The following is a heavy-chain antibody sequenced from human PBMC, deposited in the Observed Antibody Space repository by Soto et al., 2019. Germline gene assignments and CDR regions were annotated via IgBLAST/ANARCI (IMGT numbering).Heavy chain of an antibody. D-gene: IGHD2-2*01. Sequence: QVQLVESGGGVVQPGRSLRLSCAASGFTFSNYAMHWVRQAPGKGLEWVAVISYDGSNKYYADSVKGRFTISRDNSKNTLYLQMNRLRAEDTAVYYCARQPISQLPTDYYNYDGMDVWGQGTRVTVSS. CDR3: ARQPISQLPTDYYNYDGMDV. CDR2: ISYDGSNK. CDR1: GFTFSNYA. J-gene: IGHJ6*02. V-gene: IGHV3-30-3*01.